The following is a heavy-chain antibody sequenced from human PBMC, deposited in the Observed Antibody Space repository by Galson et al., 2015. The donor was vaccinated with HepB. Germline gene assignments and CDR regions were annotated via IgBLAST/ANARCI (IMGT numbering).Heavy chain of an antibody. J-gene: IGHJ5*02. CDR2: IIPIFGTA. V-gene: IGHV1-69*01. CDR3: AGSTIFGVVIIAGWFDP. D-gene: IGHD3-3*01. Sequence: SCKASGGTFSSYAISWVRQAPGQGLEWMGGIIPIFGTANYAQKFQGRVTITADESTSTAYMELSSLRSEDTAVYYCAGSTIFGVVIIAGWFDPWGQGTLVTVSS. CDR1: GGTFSSYA.